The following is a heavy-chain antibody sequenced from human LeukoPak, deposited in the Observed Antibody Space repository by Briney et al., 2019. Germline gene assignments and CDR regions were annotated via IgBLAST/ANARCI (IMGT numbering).Heavy chain of an antibody. Sequence: PSETLSLTCTVSGGSISSRSYYWGWIRQPPGKGLEWIGSIYYSGSTYYNPSLKSRVTISVDTSKNQFSLKLSSVTAADTAVYYCARPTRITMVRGVTGGAFDIWGQGTMVTVSS. D-gene: IGHD3-10*01. CDR1: GGSISSRSYY. CDR3: ARPTRITMVRGVTGGAFDI. CDR2: IYYSGST. V-gene: IGHV4-39*01. J-gene: IGHJ3*02.